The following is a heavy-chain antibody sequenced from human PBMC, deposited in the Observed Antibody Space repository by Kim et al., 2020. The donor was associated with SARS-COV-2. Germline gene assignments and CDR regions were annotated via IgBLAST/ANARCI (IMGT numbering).Heavy chain of an antibody. V-gene: IGHV6-1*01. CDR3: ARGPPFHS. CDR1: GDTVFNTSAA. CDR2: TYYRSTWHN. J-gene: IGHJ4*02. Sequence: SQTLSLTCAISGDTVFNTSAAWSWVRQSPSRGLEWLGRTYYRSTWHNDYAPSMRSRISVSPDTSRNEFSLQLYSLTPEDTGVYYCARGPPFHSWAQGTLVTVSS.